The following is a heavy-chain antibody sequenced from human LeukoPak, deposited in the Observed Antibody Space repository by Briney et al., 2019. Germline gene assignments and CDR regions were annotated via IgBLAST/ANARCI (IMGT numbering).Heavy chain of an antibody. Sequence: SETLSLTCGVYRGSSNYYWSWIRQAPGKGLEWIGETTHDGRTNYSPSLRGRATISKDTSKSQFSLRLSSVTVADTAVYYCAPIYGDYSDFDYWGQGTLVTVSS. D-gene: IGHD4-17*01. V-gene: IGHV4-34*01. CDR1: RGSSNYY. CDR3: APIYGDYSDFDY. J-gene: IGHJ4*02. CDR2: TTHDGRT.